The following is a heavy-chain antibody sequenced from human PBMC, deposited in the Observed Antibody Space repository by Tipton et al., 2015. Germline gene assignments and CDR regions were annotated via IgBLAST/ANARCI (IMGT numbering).Heavy chain of an antibody. CDR2: TYYKSKWYH. CDR1: GDSVSSNRVT. Sequence: GLVKPSQTLSLTCAISGDSVSSNRVTWNWIRQSPSRGLEWLGRTYYKSKWYHDYAISVQSRITLTADTSKDQFSLQLNSVTPDDSAVYYCARGRGLGPFDYWGQGTLVTVSS. J-gene: IGHJ4*02. CDR3: ARGRGLGPFDY. V-gene: IGHV6-1*01. D-gene: IGHD1-26*01.